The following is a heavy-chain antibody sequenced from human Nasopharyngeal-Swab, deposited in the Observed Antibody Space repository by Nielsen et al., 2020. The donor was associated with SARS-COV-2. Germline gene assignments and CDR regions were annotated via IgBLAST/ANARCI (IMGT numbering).Heavy chain of an antibody. CDR2: IYYSGST. D-gene: IGHD3-22*01. V-gene: IGHV4-59*01. CDR3: ARVIIYDSSGYYNWFDP. CDR1: GGSISSYY. J-gene: IGHJ5*02. Sequence: SETLSLTCTVSGGSISSYYWSWIRQPPGKGLEWIGYIYYSGSTNYNPSLKSRVTISVDTSKNQFPLKLSSVTAADTAVYYCARVIIYDSSGYYNWFDPWGQGTLVTVSS.